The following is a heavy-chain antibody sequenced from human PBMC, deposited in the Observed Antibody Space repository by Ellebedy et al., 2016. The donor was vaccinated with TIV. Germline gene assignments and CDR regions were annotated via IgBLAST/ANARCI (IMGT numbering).Heavy chain of an antibody. D-gene: IGHD5/OR15-5a*01. V-gene: IGHV3-48*02. J-gene: IGHJ4*02. Sequence: GESLKISCAASGFTFSSYSMNWVRQAPGKGLEWVSYISSSSSTIYYADSVKGRFTISRDNAKNSLYLQMNSLRDEDTAVYYCARAKKYVYDYWGQGTLVTVSS. CDR2: ISSSSSTI. CDR1: GFTFSSYS. CDR3: ARAKKYVYDY.